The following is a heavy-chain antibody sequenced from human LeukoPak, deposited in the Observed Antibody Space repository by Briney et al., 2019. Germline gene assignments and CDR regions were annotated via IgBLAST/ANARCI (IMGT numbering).Heavy chain of an antibody. D-gene: IGHD3-3*01. J-gene: IGHJ4*02. CDR2: ISGSGGST. CDR1: GFTFSSYA. Sequence: GGSLRLSCAASGFTFSSYAMSWVRQAPGKGLEWVSAISGSGGSTYYADSVKGRFTISRDNSKNTLYLQMNSLRAEDTAVYYCAKDDITIFGVVTTPDYWGRGTLVTVSS. V-gene: IGHV3-23*01. CDR3: AKDDITIFGVVTTPDY.